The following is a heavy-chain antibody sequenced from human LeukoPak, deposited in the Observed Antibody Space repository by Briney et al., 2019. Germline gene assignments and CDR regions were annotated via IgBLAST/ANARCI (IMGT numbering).Heavy chain of an antibody. Sequence: ASVKVSCKASGYTLTDYGISWVRQAPGQGLEWMGWISTYTGDTNYAQRFRGRVSMTTDRSTNTVYMELRSLKSDDTAVYYCARADQYSGSYGFDMWGQGTMVTVPS. CDR3: ARADQYSGSYGFDM. J-gene: IGHJ3*02. D-gene: IGHD1-26*01. CDR2: ISTYTGDT. CDR1: GYTLTDYG. V-gene: IGHV1-18*01.